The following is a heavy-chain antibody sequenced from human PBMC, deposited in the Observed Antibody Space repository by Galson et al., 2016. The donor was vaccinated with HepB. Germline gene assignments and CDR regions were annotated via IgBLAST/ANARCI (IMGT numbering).Heavy chain of an antibody. CDR2: ISGSSSYI. Sequence: SLRLSCAASGFTFSSFGMNWVRQAPGRGLECVSSISGSSSYIFFADSVKGRFTISRDNAKNSLYLQMNSLRVEDTAIYYCANLHYYASQYWGQGTLVTVSS. CDR3: ANLHYYASQY. CDR1: GFTFSSFG. D-gene: IGHD3-10*01. J-gene: IGHJ4*02. V-gene: IGHV3-21*01.